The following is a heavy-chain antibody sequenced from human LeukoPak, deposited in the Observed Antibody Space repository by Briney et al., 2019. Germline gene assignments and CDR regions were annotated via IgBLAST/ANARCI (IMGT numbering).Heavy chain of an antibody. J-gene: IGHJ5*02. Sequence: ASVKVSCKASGYTFTSYGISWVRQAPGQGLEWMGWISAYNGNTNYAQKLQGRVTMTTDTSTSTAYMELRSLRSDDTAVYYCARDGTLLRYFDWLFGGPDWFDPWGQGTLVTVSS. CDR1: GYTFTSYG. CDR3: ARDGTLLRYFDWLFGGPDWFDP. V-gene: IGHV1-18*01. D-gene: IGHD3-9*01. CDR2: ISAYNGNT.